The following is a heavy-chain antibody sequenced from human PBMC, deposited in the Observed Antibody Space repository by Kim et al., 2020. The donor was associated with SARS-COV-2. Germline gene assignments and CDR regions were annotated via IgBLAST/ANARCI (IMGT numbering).Heavy chain of an antibody. J-gene: IGHJ4*02. Sequence: GGSLRLSCAASGFTFSSYEMNWVRQAPGKGLEWVSYISSSGSTIYYADSVKGRFTISRDNAKNSLYLQMNSLRAEDTAVYYCARENRDCSGGSCYWGIEDYWGQGTLVTVSS. CDR3: ARENRDCSGGSCYWGIEDY. CDR1: GFTFSSYE. D-gene: IGHD2-15*01. V-gene: IGHV3-48*03. CDR2: ISSSGSTI.